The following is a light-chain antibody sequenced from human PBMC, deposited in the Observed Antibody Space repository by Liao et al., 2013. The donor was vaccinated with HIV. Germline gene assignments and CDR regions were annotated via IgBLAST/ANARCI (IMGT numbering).Light chain of an antibody. Sequence: SYELTQPPSVSVAPGKTATITCGGNNIGGKSVHWYQQKPGQAPVVVIYYDSDRPSGIPERFSGSTSGNTATLTISRVEAGDEADYYCQVWDSSSDHGVFGGGTKLTVL. CDR1: NIGGKS. V-gene: IGLV3-21*04. CDR2: YDS. CDR3: QVWDSSSDHGV. J-gene: IGLJ3*02.